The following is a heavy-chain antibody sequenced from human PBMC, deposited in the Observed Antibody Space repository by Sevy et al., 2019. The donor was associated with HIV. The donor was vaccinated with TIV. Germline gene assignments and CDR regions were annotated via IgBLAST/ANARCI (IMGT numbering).Heavy chain of an antibody. V-gene: IGHV3-30*04. D-gene: IGHD2-2*01. CDR3: AREEYCSSTSCYGATTTFDY. Sequence: GGSLRLSCAASGFTFSSYAMHWVRQAPGKGLEWVAVISYDGSNKYYADSVKGRFTISRDNSKNTLYLQMNSLRAEDTAVYYCAREEYCSSTSCYGATTTFDYRGQGTLVTVSS. J-gene: IGHJ4*02. CDR2: ISYDGSNK. CDR1: GFTFSSYA.